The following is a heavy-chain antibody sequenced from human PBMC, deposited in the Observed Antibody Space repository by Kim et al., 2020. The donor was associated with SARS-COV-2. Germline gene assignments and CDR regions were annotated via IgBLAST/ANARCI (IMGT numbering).Heavy chain of an antibody. V-gene: IGHV3-9*01. J-gene: IGHJ4*02. CDR3: AKDIRPYGDNYFDY. D-gene: IGHD4-17*01. Sequence: AASVKGRFTISRDNAKNSLYLQMNSLRAEDTALYYCAKDIRPYGDNYFDYWGQGTLVTVSS.